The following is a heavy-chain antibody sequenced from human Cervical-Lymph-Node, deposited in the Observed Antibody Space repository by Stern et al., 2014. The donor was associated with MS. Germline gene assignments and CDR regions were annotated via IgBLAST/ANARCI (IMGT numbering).Heavy chain of an antibody. CDR1: GVSINNNY. CDR3: ASSKQVWLPFDI. CDR2: IYYSGST. D-gene: IGHD5-18*01. Sequence: QVQLQESGPGLVKPSETLSLTCTVSGVSINNNYWHWIRQSPGKGLEWIGYIYYSGSTNYNPSRRGRAITSVDTSKSQFSLKVTSVTAADTAVYYCASSKQVWLPFDIWGQGTMVTVSS. J-gene: IGHJ3*02. V-gene: IGHV4-59*01.